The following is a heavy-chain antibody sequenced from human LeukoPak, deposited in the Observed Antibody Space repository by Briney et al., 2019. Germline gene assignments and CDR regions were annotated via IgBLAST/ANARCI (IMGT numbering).Heavy chain of an antibody. CDR1: GGTFNSYA. CDR2: VIPIFGTA. V-gene: IGHV1-69*05. D-gene: IGHD2-2*02. Sequence: SVKVSCKASGGTFNSYAISWVRQAPGQGLEWMGGVIPIFGTANYAQKFQGRVTITTDESTSTAYMELSSLRSEDTAVYYCARDPGGIVVVPAAISGFDPWGQGTLVTVSS. CDR3: ARDPGGIVVVPAAISGFDP. J-gene: IGHJ5*02.